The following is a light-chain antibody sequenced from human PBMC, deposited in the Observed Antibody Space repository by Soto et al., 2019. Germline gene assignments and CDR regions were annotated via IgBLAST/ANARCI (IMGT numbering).Light chain of an antibody. Sequence: DIQMTQSPSTLSASVGDRVTITCRASQSIRSWLAWYQQKPGKAPELLIYDASSLNRGVPSRFSGSGSGTDFTLTISRLQPDDLATYYCQEYNSYPRTFGHGTKVEIK. CDR1: QSIRSW. V-gene: IGKV1-5*01. CDR2: DAS. CDR3: QEYNSYPRT. J-gene: IGKJ1*01.